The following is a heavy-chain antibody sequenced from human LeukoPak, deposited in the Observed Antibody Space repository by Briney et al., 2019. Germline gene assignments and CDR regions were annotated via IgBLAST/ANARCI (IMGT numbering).Heavy chain of an antibody. V-gene: IGHV3-30-3*01. CDR1: GFTFNSYA. CDR3: ARDRGNWFDP. J-gene: IGHJ5*02. CDR2: ISYDGSNK. Sequence: GGSLRLSCAASGFTFNSYAMHWVRQAPGKGLEWVAVISYDGSNKYYADSVKGRFTISRDNSKNTLYLQMNSLRAEDTAVYYCARDRGNWFDPWGQGALVTVSS.